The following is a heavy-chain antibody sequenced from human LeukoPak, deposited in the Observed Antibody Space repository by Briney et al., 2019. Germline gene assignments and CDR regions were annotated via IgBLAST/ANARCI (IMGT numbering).Heavy chain of an antibody. CDR1: GGSIGSYY. V-gene: IGHV4-59*01. Sequence: SETLSLTCTVSGGSIGSYYWSWIRQPPGKGLEWIGYIYYSGSTNYNPSLKSRVTISVDTSKNQFSLKLSSVTAADTAVYYCARENRYCSSTSCSYYYYMDVWGKGTTVTVSS. CDR3: ARENRYCSSTSCSYYYYMDV. J-gene: IGHJ6*03. D-gene: IGHD2-2*01. CDR2: IYYSGST.